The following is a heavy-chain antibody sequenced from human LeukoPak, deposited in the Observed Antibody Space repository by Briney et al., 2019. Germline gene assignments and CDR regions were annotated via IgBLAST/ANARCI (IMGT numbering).Heavy chain of an antibody. CDR1: GGSISSSSYY. CDR2: IYYSGST. Sequence: PSETLSLTCTVSGGSISSSSYYWGWIRQPPGKGLEWIGYIYYSGSTNYNPSLKSRVTISVDTSKNQFSLKLSSVAAADTAVYYCATEGVGATAQFHYWGEGTLVTVSS. D-gene: IGHD1-26*01. V-gene: IGHV4-61*05. J-gene: IGHJ4*02. CDR3: ATEGVGATAQFHY.